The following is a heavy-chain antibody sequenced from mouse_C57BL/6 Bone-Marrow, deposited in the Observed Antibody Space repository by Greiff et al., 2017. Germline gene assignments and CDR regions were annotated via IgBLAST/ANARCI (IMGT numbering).Heavy chain of an antibody. CDR3: ARWVGYDGGAMDD. Sequence: EVQLQQSGPELVKPGASVKISCKASGSSFTGYYLNWVKQSPEKSLEWIGEINPSTGGTTSNQKFKAKATLTVDTSSSPAYLQLNRLPPADSAVYDCARWVGYDGGAMDDWGQGTSVTVSS. CDR2: INPSTGGT. CDR1: GSSFTGYY. V-gene: IGHV1-42*01. D-gene: IGHD2-2*01. J-gene: IGHJ4*01.